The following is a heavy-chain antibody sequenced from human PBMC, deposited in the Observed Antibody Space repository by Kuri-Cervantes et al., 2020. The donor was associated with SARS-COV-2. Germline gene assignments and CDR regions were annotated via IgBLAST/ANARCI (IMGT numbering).Heavy chain of an antibody. J-gene: IGHJ4*02. CDR2: INPNSGGT. CDR3: ARAYDFWSGYYPH. D-gene: IGHD3-3*01. V-gene: IGHV1-2*06. CDR1: GYTFTGYY. Sequence: ASVKVSCKASGYTFTGYYMHWVRQAPGQGLEWMGRINPNSGGTNYAQKFQGRVTMTRDTSISTAYMELSRLRSDDTAVYYCARAYDFWSGYYPHWGQGTLVTVSS.